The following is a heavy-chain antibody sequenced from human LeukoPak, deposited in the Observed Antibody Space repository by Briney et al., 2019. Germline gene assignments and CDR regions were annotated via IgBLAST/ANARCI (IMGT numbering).Heavy chain of an antibody. CDR1: GYTFTSYY. V-gene: IGHV1-46*01. CDR3: ARSVRGVIIEESYFDY. D-gene: IGHD3-10*01. Sequence: ASVKVSCKASGYTFTSYYMHWVRQAPGQGLEWMGIINPSGGSTSYAQKFQGRVTMTRDTSTGTVYMEQSSLRSEDTAVYYGARSVRGVIIEESYFDYWGQGTLVTVSS. J-gene: IGHJ4*02. CDR2: INPSGGST.